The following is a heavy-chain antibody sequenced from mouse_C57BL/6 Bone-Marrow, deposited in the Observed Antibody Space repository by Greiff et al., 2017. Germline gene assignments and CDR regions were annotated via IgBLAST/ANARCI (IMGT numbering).Heavy chain of an antibody. CDR1: GYAFTNYL. CDR3: ARWGGTTVVGDWYFDV. CDR2: INPGSGGT. D-gene: IGHD1-1*01. Sequence: QVQLQQSGAELVRPGTSVKVSCKASGYAFTNYLIEWVKQRPGQGLAWIGVINPGSGGTNYNEKFKGKATLTADKSSSTAYMQLSSLTSEDSAVYFCARWGGTTVVGDWYFDVWGTGTTVTVSS. J-gene: IGHJ1*03. V-gene: IGHV1-54*01.